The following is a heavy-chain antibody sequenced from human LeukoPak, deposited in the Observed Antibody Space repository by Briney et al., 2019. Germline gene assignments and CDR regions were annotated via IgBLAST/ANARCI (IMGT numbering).Heavy chain of an antibody. CDR1: GYTFTSYG. V-gene: IGHV1-18*01. Sequence: ASVKVSCKASGYTFTSYGISWVRQAPGQGLERMGWISAYNGNTNYAQKLQGRATMTTDTSTSTVYMELRSLRSDGTAVYYCARASPAVADSPRHWGQGTLVTVSS. CDR3: ARASPAVADSPRH. CDR2: ISAYNGNT. D-gene: IGHD6-19*01. J-gene: IGHJ4*02.